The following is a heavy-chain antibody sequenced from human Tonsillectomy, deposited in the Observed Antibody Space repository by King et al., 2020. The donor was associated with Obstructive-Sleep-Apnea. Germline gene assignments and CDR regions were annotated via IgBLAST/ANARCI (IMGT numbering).Heavy chain of an antibody. V-gene: IGHV5-51*01. CDR3: AGHDRGSCGGGSCYGFDY. CDR2: IYPGASDT. Sequence: VQLVESGAEVKKPGESLKISCKGSGYSFTHYWIGWVRQMPGKGLEWMGIIYPGASDTRYSPSFQGQVTISADRSISTAYLQCSSLKASATAMYYCAGHDRGSCGGGSCYGFDYWGQGALVTVSS. CDR1: GYSFTHYW. D-gene: IGHD2-15*01. J-gene: IGHJ4*02.